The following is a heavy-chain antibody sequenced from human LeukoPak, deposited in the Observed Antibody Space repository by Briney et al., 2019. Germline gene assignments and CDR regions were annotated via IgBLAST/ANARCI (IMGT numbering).Heavy chain of an antibody. CDR2: IQGGGSA. CDR3: ARQQWDSNSGDDY. CDR1: GGSITPYY. V-gene: IGHV4-59*08. J-gene: IGHJ4*02. D-gene: IGHD6-6*01. Sequence: SGTLSLTCDVSGGSITPYYWNWIRQTPGKGLEWIGFIQGGGSAYYNPSLKSRLSILVDMSKNQVSLRLNSVTAADTAVYYCARQQWDSNSGDDYWGQGTLVTVSS.